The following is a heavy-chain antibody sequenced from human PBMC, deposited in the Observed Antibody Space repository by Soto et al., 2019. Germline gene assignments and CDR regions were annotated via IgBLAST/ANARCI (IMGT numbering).Heavy chain of an antibody. Sequence: GASVKVSCKASGFDFGSFGIQFLRQTRVRGLEWIGWIVVVSGSTNYARQFQGRVAISRDMSSSTAYLDLYDLKSDDTAVYFCSADHQHLPMAWPVWGQGTTLTGSS. CDR3: SADHQHLPMAWPV. CDR2: IVVVSGST. V-gene: IGHV1-58*02. CDR1: GFDFGSFG. J-gene: IGHJ6*02.